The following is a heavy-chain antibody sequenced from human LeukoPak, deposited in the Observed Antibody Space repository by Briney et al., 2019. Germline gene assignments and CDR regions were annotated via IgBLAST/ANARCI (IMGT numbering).Heavy chain of an antibody. CDR1: GFTFSSYS. V-gene: IGHV3-23*01. CDR2: ISGSGGST. J-gene: IGHJ4*02. D-gene: IGHD3-10*01. Sequence: PGGSLRLSCTASGFTFSSYSMNWVRQAPGKGLEWVSAISGSGGSTYYADSVKGRFTISRDNSKNTLYLLMNSLRAEDTAVYYCAKEIWFGELSGAPVPYYFDYWGQGTLVTVSS. CDR3: AKEIWFGELSGAPVPYYFDY.